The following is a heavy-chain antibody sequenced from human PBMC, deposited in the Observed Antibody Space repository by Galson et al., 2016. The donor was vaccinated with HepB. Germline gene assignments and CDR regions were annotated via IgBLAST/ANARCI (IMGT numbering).Heavy chain of an antibody. CDR2: IYPRDSDT. J-gene: IGHJ5*02. Sequence: QSGAEVKKPGESLKISCKGSGYSFTSFWIAWVRQMPGKGPEWMGIIYPRDSDTRYSPSFQGRVTISADKSINTAYLQWSSLKASDTAMYYCAGQGGSYYTGNHHWGPGTLVTVSS. CDR1: GYSFTSFW. V-gene: IGHV5-51*01. D-gene: IGHD1-26*01. CDR3: AGQGGSYYTGNHH.